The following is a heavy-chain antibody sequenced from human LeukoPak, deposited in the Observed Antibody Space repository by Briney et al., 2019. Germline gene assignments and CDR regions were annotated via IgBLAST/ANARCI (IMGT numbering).Heavy chain of an antibody. J-gene: IGHJ4*02. Sequence: PSQTLSLTCAVSGGSISSGGYSWNWIRQPPGKGLEWIGYMYHSGSTFYTPSLQSRVTISVDRSKNQFSLKLSSVTAADTAVYYCARVGPDYYDSSGYPKYYFDYWGQGTLVTVSS. CDR3: ARVGPDYYDSSGYPKYYFDY. CDR1: GGSISSGGYS. D-gene: IGHD3-22*01. CDR2: MYHSGST. V-gene: IGHV4-30-2*01.